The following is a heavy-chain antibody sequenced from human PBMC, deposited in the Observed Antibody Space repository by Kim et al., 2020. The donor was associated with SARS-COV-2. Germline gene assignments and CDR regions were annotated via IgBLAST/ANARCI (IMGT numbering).Heavy chain of an antibody. CDR2: ISSSSSYI. CDR3: ARDGQWLAFDY. Sequence: GGSLRLFCAASGFTFSSYSMNWVRQAPGKGLEWVSSISSSSSYIYYADSVKGRFTISRDNAKNSLYLQMNSLRAEDTAVYYCARDGQWLAFDYWGQGTLVTVSS. V-gene: IGHV3-21*01. D-gene: IGHD6-19*01. J-gene: IGHJ4*02. CDR1: GFTFSSYS.